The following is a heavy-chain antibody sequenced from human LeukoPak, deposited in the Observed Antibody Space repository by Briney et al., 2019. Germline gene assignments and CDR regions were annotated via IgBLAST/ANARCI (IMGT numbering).Heavy chain of an antibody. CDR1: GFTFSSYE. CDR2: ISSSGSTI. Sequence: GGSLRLSCAASGFTFSSYEMNWVRQAPGKGLEWVSYISSSGSTIYYADSVKGRFTISRDNAKNSLYLQMNSLRAEDTAVYYCARDPVRRGSGWSLFDYWGQGTLVTVSS. CDR3: ARDPVRRGSGWSLFDY. D-gene: IGHD6-19*01. V-gene: IGHV3-48*03. J-gene: IGHJ4*02.